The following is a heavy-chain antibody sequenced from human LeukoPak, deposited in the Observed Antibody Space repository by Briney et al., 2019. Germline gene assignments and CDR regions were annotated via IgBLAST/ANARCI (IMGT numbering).Heavy chain of an antibody. D-gene: IGHD2-15*01. CDR3: ARHAGKVESFDI. V-gene: IGHV4-39*01. CDR2: IHYGGRT. Sequence: SETLSLTCIVSGGSISSGNHYWDWIRQSPGKDLEWIGSIHYGGRTSYNPSLKSPVTISVDTSKNQFSLKLSSVTAADTGVYYCARHAGKVESFDIWGQGTMVTVSS. J-gene: IGHJ3*02. CDR1: GGSISSGNHY.